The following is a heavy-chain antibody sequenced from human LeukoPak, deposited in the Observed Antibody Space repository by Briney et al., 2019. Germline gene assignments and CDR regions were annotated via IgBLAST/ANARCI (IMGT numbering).Heavy chain of an antibody. CDR3: ATRTPLIRGIIRTYFYLGTDV. D-gene: IGHD3-10*01. Sequence: ASVTVSCKVSGYTLTVLSIYWARQAPAKGLEWMGSFDCEDSDTIYAPKFQDRVTMTVDTSTDTAYMELNSLRSEDTAVYYCATRTPLIRGIIRTYFYLGTDVWGQGTTVIVSS. V-gene: IGHV1-24*01. J-gene: IGHJ6*02. CDR2: FDCEDSDT. CDR1: GYTLTVLS.